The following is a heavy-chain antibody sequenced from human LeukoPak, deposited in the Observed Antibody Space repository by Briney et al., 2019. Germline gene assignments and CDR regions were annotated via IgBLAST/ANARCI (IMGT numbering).Heavy chain of an antibody. CDR3: ARVGLDTTGWHISWFDP. V-gene: IGHV3-11*01. D-gene: IGHD6-19*01. CDR2: ITTNGAST. CDR1: GFMFSDYY. Sequence: GGSLRLSCVASGFMFSDYYMTWIRQAPGKGLEWISYITTNGASTYYATSVKGRFTISRDNAQNSLFLQMDSLRVEDTAIYYCARVGLDTTGWHISWFDPWGQGTRVTVSS. J-gene: IGHJ5*02.